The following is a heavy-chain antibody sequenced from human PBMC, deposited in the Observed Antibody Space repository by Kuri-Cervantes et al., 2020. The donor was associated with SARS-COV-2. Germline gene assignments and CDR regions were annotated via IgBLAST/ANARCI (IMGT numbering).Heavy chain of an antibody. Sequence: SETLSLTCTVSGGSISSSSYYWGWIRQPPGKGLEWIGSIYYSGSTYYNPSLKSRVTISVDTSKNQFSLKLSSVTAADTAVYYCARGVRVITPPRGYYYYMDVWGKGTTVTVSS. J-gene: IGHJ6*03. D-gene: IGHD3-22*01. CDR2: IYYSGST. CDR1: GGSISSSSYY. V-gene: IGHV4-39*07. CDR3: ARGVRVITPPRGYYYYMDV.